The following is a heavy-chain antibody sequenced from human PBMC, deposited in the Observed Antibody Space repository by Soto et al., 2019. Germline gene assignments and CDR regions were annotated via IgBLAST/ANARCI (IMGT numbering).Heavy chain of an antibody. CDR3: ARAPNYYDSSGLNAFDI. D-gene: IGHD3-22*01. CDR2: ISSSSSTI. CDR1: GFTFSSYS. V-gene: IGHV3-48*01. Sequence: GGSLRLSCAASGFTFSSYSMNWVRQAPGKGLEWVSYISSSSSTIYYADSVKGRFTISRDNAKNSLYLQMNSLRAEDTAVYYCARAPNYYDSSGLNAFDIWGQGTMVTVSS. J-gene: IGHJ3*02.